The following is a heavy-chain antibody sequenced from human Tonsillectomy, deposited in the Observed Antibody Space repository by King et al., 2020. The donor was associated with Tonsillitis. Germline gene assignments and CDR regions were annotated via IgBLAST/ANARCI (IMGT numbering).Heavy chain of an antibody. CDR2: IYYSGST. CDR3: AKEAAPRESFDY. D-gene: IGHD6-13*01. CDR1: GGSISSSSYY. J-gene: IGHJ4*02. Sequence: QLQESGPGLVKPSETLSLTCTVSGGSISSSSYYWGWIRQPPGKGLEWIGSIYYSGSTYYNPSLKSRVTISVDTSKNQFSLKLSSVTAADTAVYYCAKEAAPRESFDYGGQAPPVTVSS. V-gene: IGHV4-39*01.